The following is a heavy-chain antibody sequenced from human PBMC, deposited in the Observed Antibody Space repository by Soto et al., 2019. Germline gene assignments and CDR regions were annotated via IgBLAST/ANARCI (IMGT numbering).Heavy chain of an antibody. J-gene: IGHJ4*02. CDR2: ISSRSSII. CDR1: GFTFSSYG. D-gene: IGHD4-17*01. CDR3: AREGTNDYGDYYFDY. Sequence: EVQLVESGGGLVQPGGSLRLSCAASGFTFSSYGMNWVRQAPGKGLEWVSYISSRSSIIYYGDSVKGRFTISRDNAKNSPYLQMNSLRAEDTAVYYCAREGTNDYGDYYFDYWGQGTLVTVSS. V-gene: IGHV3-48*01.